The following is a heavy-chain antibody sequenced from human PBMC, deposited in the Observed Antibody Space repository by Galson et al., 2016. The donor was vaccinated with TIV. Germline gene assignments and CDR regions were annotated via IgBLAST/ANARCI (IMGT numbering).Heavy chain of an antibody. CDR3: AKDYMRKEDYYYMDV. Sequence: SLRLSCATSGFSFHHYTMHWVRQLPGKGLEWVSLISWEDDKTYYANSVKGRFTISRDNSRSSLYLQMNSLRTEDTAVYYCAKDYMRKEDYYYMDVWGKGNTVTVSS. V-gene: IGHV3-43*01. CDR1: GFSFHHYT. J-gene: IGHJ6*03. D-gene: IGHD1-14*01. CDR2: ISWEDDKT.